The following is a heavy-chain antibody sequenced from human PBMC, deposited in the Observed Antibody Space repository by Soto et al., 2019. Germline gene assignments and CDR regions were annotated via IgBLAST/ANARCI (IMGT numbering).Heavy chain of an antibody. D-gene: IGHD2-2*01. J-gene: IGHJ6*02. Sequence: PSETLSLTCTVSGGSISSYYWSWIRQPPGKGLEWIGYIYYSGSTNYNPSLKSRVTISVDTSKNQFSLKLSSVTAADTAVYYCARVIGDYCSSTSCSEDYYYGMDVWGQGTTVTVSS. V-gene: IGHV4-59*01. CDR1: GGSISSYY. CDR3: ARVIGDYCSSTSCSEDYYYGMDV. CDR2: IYYSGST.